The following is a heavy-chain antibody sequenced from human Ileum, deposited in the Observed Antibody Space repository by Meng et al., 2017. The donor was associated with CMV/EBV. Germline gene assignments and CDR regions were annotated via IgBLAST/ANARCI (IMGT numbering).Heavy chain of an antibody. CDR3: ARGLASGWPDY. V-gene: IGHV4-34*01. CDR2: STLSGRT. D-gene: IGHD3-10*01. CDR1: GGAFTAVS. Sequence: GEGLVEPSESLPTPGEVFGGAFTAVSWSWFRQSPGKGLEWIGESTLSGRTSYDLSLRSRVTISVDMSKYQFSLKLASVTAADTAIYYCARGLASGWPDYWGQGTLVTVSS. J-gene: IGHJ4*02.